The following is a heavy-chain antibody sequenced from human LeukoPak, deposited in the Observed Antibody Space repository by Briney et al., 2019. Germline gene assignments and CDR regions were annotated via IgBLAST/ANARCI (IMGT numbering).Heavy chain of an antibody. CDR1: GYIFTELS. CDR2: SDPENGKT. J-gene: IGHJ1*01. D-gene: IGHD3-22*01. CDR3: ARDPLKDSSGYPT. V-gene: IGHV1-24*01. Sequence: GASVKVSCKVSGYIFTELSMHWVRQSPGKGLEWMGGSDPENGKTVYAQKFQGRVTITADESTSTAYMELSSLRSEDTAVYYCARDPLKDSSGYPTWGQGTLVTVSS.